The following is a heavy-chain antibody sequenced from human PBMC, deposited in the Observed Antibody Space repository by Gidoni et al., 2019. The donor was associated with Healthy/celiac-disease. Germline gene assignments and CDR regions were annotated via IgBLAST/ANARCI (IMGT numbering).Heavy chain of an antibody. CDR3: ARSPSEVYRIAVAGPNFDY. CDR2: ISSSGSTI. J-gene: IGHJ4*02. V-gene: IGHV3-48*03. Sequence: VEWVSYISSSGSTIYYADSVKGRFTISRDNAKNSLYLQMNSLRAEDTAVYYCARSPSEVYRIAVAGPNFDYWGQGTLVTVSS. D-gene: IGHD6-19*01.